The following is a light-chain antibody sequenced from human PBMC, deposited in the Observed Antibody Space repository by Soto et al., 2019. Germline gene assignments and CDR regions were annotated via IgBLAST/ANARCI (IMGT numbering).Light chain of an antibody. Sequence: EIVLTQSPATLSLSPGERATLSCRASQSVSSYLAWFQQKPGQAPRLLNYDASNRATGIPARFSGSGSGTDFTLTISSLEPEDFAVYYCQQRTIWPLTFGGGTKVEIK. CDR2: DAS. CDR1: QSVSSY. V-gene: IGKV3-11*01. J-gene: IGKJ4*01. CDR3: QQRTIWPLT.